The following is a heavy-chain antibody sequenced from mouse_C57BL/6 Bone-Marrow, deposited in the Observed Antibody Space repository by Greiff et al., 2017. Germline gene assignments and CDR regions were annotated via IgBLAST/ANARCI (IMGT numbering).Heavy chain of an antibody. CDR3: ARDSPYYYGSSWFAY. Sequence: EVHLVESGGGLVKPGGSLKLSCAASGFTFSDYGMHWVRQAPEKGLEWVAYISSGSSTIYSADTVKGRFTISRDNAKNTLFLQMTSLRSEDTAMYYCARDSPYYYGSSWFAYWGQGTLVTVSA. V-gene: IGHV5-17*01. CDR2: ISSGSSTI. D-gene: IGHD1-1*01. CDR1: GFTFSDYG. J-gene: IGHJ3*01.